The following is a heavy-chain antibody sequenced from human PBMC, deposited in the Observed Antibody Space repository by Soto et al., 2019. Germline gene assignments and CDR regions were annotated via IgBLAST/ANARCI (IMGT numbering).Heavy chain of an antibody. V-gene: IGHV1-69*02. J-gene: IGHJ4*02. CDR2: IIPILGIA. D-gene: IGHD2-21*02. CDR3: ARDASDGGNSGY. Sequence: QVQLVQSGAEVKKPGSSVKVSCKASGGTFSSYTISWMRQAPGQGLEWMGRIIPILGIANYAQKFQGRVTITADKSTSTAYMELSSLRSEDTAVYYCARDASDGGNSGYWGQGTLVTVSS. CDR1: GGTFSSYT.